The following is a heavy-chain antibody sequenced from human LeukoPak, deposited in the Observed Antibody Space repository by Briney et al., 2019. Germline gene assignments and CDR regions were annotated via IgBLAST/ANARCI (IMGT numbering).Heavy chain of an antibody. Sequence: SVKVSCKASGGTFSSYAISWVRQAPGQGLEWMGRIIPILGIANYAQKFQGRVTITADKSTSTAYMELSSLRSEDTAVYYCAREEEYSSGWYFDYWGQGTLVTVSS. CDR2: IIPILGIA. D-gene: IGHD6-19*01. J-gene: IGHJ4*02. V-gene: IGHV1-69*04. CDR1: GGTFSSYA. CDR3: AREEEYSSGWYFDY.